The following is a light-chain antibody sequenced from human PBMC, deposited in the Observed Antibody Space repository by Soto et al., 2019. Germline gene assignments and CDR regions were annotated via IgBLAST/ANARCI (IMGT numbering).Light chain of an antibody. CDR3: QQANSFTGT. Sequence: PRFQMPPPDYPSASDRVTIPCRASQDISSWLAWYQQKPGKAPKLLIYDASSLQSGVPSRFSGSGSGTEFTLTISSLQPEDFGTYYCQQANSFTGTFGGGTKVDIK. CDR1: QDISSW. J-gene: IGKJ4*02. V-gene: IGKV1D-12*01. CDR2: DAS.